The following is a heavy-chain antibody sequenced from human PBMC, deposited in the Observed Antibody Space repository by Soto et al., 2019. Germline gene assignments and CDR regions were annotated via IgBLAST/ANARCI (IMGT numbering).Heavy chain of an antibody. CDR2: IYYSGST. CDR3: ARGGIAAAAPPDY. D-gene: IGHD6-13*01. Sequence: SETLSLTXTVSGGSIGSVGYYWSWIRQPPGKGLEWIGYIYYSGSTYYNPSLKSRVTISVDTSKNQFSLKLSSVTAADTAVYYCARGGIAAAAPPDYWGQGTLVTVSS. J-gene: IGHJ4*02. CDR1: GGSIGSVGYY. V-gene: IGHV4-31*03.